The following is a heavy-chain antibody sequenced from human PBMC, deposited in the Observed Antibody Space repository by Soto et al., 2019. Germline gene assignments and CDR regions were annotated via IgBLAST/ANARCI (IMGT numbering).Heavy chain of an antibody. J-gene: IGHJ3*02. CDR3: ARVTKAVFDAFDI. V-gene: IGHV3-33*01. CDR2: IWYDGSNK. D-gene: IGHD4-17*01. Sequence: GGSLRLSCAASGFSFSSYGIHWVRQAPGKGLAWMGVIWYDGSNKDYADAVKGRFTSSRDNSMNGLYLQMNSLRAYDTAVYYCARVTKAVFDAFDIWGQGTMVTVSS. CDR1: GFSFSSYG.